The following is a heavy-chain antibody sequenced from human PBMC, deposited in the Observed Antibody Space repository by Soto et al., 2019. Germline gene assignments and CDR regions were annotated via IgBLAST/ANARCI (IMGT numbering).Heavy chain of an antibody. CDR3: ARGPDLRFLEWLSGGNNWFDP. CDR2: IKQVGSEK. V-gene: IGHV3-7*01. D-gene: IGHD3-3*01. J-gene: IGHJ5*02. CDR1: GFTFSGYW. Sequence: PGGSLRLSFEASGFTFSGYWMGWVGQAPGKGLEGVANIKQVGSEKYYVDSVKGRFTISRDNAKNSLYLQMNSLRAEDTAVYYCARGPDLRFLEWLSGGNNWFDPWGQGTLVTVSS.